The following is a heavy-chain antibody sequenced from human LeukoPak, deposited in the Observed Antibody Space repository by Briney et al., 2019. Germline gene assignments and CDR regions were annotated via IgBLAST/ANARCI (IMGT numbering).Heavy chain of an antibody. CDR2: IIPILGIP. Sequence: SVKVSCTASGGAFSSYAVSWVRRAPGQGLEWMGGIIPILGIPNYAQKFQGRVTITADESTSTANMELSSLRSEDTAVYYCARGEQAGLWFGDTAFHHWGQGTLVTVSS. V-gene: IGHV1-69*10. D-gene: IGHD3-10*01. CDR1: GGAFSSYA. CDR3: ARGEQAGLWFGDTAFHH. J-gene: IGHJ1*01.